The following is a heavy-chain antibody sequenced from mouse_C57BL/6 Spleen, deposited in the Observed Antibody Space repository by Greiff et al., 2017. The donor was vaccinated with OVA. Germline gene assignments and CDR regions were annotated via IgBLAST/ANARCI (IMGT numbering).Heavy chain of an antibody. D-gene: IGHD1-1*01. J-gene: IGHJ2*01. CDR3: AREATGYFDY. V-gene: IGHV5-17*01. Sequence: EVKLQESGGGLVKPGGSLKLSCAASGFTFSDYGMHWVRQAPEKGLEWVAYISSGSSTIYYADTVKGRFTISRDNAKNTLFLQMTSLRSEDTAMYYCAREATGYFDYWGQGTTLTVSS. CDR1: GFTFSDYG. CDR2: ISSGSSTI.